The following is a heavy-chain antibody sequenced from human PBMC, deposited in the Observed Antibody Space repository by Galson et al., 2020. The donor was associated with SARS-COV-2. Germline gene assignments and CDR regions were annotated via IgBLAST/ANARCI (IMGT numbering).Heavy chain of an antibody. Sequence: GESLKISCQGYGYAFTRYRIGWVRQMPGKGLEWMGLIYPGDSETRYSPSFEGQVTMSADKSISTAYLHWSSLKASDTAMYYCARRGGPANWGTPYPPDWYFDLWGRGTLVTVSS. D-gene: IGHD7-27*01. CDR1: GYAFTRYR. CDR2: IYPGDSET. V-gene: IGHV5-51*01. J-gene: IGHJ2*01. CDR3: ARRGGPANWGTPYPPDWYFDL.